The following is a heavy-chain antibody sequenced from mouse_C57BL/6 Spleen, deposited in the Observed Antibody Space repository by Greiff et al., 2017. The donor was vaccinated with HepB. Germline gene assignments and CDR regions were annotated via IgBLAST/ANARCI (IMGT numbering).Heavy chain of an antibody. Sequence: EVQLPESGPGLVKPSQSLSLTCSVTGYSITSGYYCNWIRQFPGNKLEWMGYISYDGSNNYNPSLKNRISITRDTSKNQFFLKLNSVTTEDTATYYCARTAEATLAAYWGQGTLVTVSA. D-gene: IGHD3-2*02. CDR2: ISYDGSN. V-gene: IGHV3-6*01. CDR1: GYSITSGYY. J-gene: IGHJ3*01. CDR3: ARTAEATLAAY.